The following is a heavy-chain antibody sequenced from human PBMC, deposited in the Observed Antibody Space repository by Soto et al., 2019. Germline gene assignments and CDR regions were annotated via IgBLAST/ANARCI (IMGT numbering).Heavy chain of an antibody. CDR3: ARGAIVVVPDAIWYYMDV. V-gene: IGHV4-34*01. Sequence: PSETLSLTCAVYGGSFSGYYWTWIRQPPGKGLEWIGEINQSGSTNYNPSLKSRVTISVDTSKNQFSLKLSSVTGADTAVYYCARGAIVVVPDAIWYYMDVWGKGTPVTVSS. D-gene: IGHD2-2*01. J-gene: IGHJ6*03. CDR1: GGSFSGYY. CDR2: INQSGST.